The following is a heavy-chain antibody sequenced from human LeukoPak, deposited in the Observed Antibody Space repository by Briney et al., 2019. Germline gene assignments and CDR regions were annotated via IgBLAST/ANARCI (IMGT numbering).Heavy chain of an antibody. CDR1: GFTFSSYW. CDR2: IKQDGSEK. D-gene: IGHD1-7*01. V-gene: IGHV3-7*01. Sequence: QPGGSLRLSCAASGFTFSSYWMTWVRQAPGKGREWVANIKQDGSEKYYVDSVKGRFTIYRDNAKNSLYLQMNSLRAEDTAVYYCARDSSNRRWNYGFVSYYYYMDVWGKGTTVTVSS. J-gene: IGHJ6*03. CDR3: ARDSSNRRWNYGFVSYYYYMDV.